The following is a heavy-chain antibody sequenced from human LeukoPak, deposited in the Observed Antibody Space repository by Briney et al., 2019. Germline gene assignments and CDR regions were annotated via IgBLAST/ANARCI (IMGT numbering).Heavy chain of an antibody. Sequence: PSGTLSLTCAVSGGSISSSNWWSWVRQPPGKGLEWIGEIYHSGSTNYNPSLKSLVTISVDKSKNQFSLKLSSVTAADTAVYYCARIPGGSSWYYFDFWGQGTRVTVSS. CDR3: ARIPGGSSWYYFDF. D-gene: IGHD6-13*01. V-gene: IGHV4-4*02. CDR2: IYHSGST. J-gene: IGHJ4*02. CDR1: GGSISSSNW.